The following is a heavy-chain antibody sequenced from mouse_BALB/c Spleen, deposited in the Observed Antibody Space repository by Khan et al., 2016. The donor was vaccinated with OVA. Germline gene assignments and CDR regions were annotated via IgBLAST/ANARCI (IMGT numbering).Heavy chain of an antibody. J-gene: IGHJ3*01. D-gene: IGHD2-2*01. CDR2: INPSNGGT. CDR1: GYTFTSYY. Sequence: QMQLEESGAELVKPGASVRLSCKASGYTFTSYYLYWVKQRPGQGLEWIGDINPSNGGTNFNEKFKTKATPTVDKSSSTAYMQLNSLTSEDSAVYYCTRSGYGSFAYWGQGTLVTVSA. CDR3: TRSGYGSFAY. V-gene: IGHV1S81*02.